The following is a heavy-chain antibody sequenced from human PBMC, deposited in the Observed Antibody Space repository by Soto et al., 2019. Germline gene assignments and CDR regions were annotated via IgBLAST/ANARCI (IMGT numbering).Heavy chain of an antibody. V-gene: IGHV3-30-3*01. D-gene: IGHD3-22*01. CDR1: GFTFSSYA. J-gene: IGHJ3*02. CDR3: ARDGKVVVIDDAFDI. CDR2: ISYDGSNK. Sequence: QVQLVESGGGVVQPGRSLRLSCAASGFTFSSYAMHWVRQAPGKGLEWVAVISYDGSNKYYADSVKGRFTISRDNSKNTLYLQMNSLRAEDTAVYYCARDGKVVVIDDAFDIWGQGTMVTVSS.